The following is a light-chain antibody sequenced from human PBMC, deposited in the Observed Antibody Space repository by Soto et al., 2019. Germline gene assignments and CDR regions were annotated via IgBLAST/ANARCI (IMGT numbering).Light chain of an antibody. CDR2: DNS. J-gene: IGLJ3*02. CDR3: SSYAGSNKLGWL. Sequence: SYELSQPPSVSVAPGQTATISCGGSDIGSASMHWYQQKPGQAPVLVVYDNSERPSGIPERFSGSYSGNTATLTISRVEGGDEADYYCSSYAGSNKLGWLFGGGTKLTVL. CDR1: DIGSAS. V-gene: IGLV3-21*02.